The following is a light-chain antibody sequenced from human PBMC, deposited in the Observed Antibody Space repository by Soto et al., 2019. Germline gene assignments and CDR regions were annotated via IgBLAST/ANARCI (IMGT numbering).Light chain of an antibody. J-gene: IGKJ1*01. CDR2: TAS. CDR3: QQYGSSGT. Sequence: EFVLTQSPGTLSLSPGERATLSCRASQTVRNNYLAWYQQKPGQAPRLLIYTASNRATGIPDRFSGSGSGTDFTLTISRLEPEDFAVYYCQQYGSSGTVGQGTKVDIK. CDR1: QTVRNNY. V-gene: IGKV3-20*01.